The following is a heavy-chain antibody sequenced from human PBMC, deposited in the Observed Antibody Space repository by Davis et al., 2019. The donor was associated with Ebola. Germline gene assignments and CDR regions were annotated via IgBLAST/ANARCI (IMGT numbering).Heavy chain of an antibody. CDR3: AKDGKITMVRGVIRIYYYYGMDV. D-gene: IGHD3-10*01. CDR2: RSYDGSNK. V-gene: IGHV3-30*18. J-gene: IGHJ6*04. Sequence: WASLTLSCAASGFTFSSYGMHWVRQAPGKGLVWVAVRSYDGSNKYYADSVKGRFTISRDNSKTTLDLQMNSLGAEDTAVYYCAKDGKITMVRGVIRIYYYYGMDVWGKGTTVTVSS. CDR1: GFTFSSYG.